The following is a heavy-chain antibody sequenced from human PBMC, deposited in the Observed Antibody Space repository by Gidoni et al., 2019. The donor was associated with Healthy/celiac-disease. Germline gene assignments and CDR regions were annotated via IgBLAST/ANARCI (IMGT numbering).Heavy chain of an antibody. CDR3: AREKGHYDILTGYYKTERPFDY. J-gene: IGHJ4*02. CDR2: ISSSSSYT. Sequence: QVQLVESGGGLVKPGGSLRLSCAASGFTFSAYYMSWIRQAPGKGLEWVSYISSSSSYTNYADSVKGRFTISRDNAKNSLYLQMNSLRAEDTAVYYCAREKGHYDILTGYYKTERPFDYWGQGTLVTVSS. V-gene: IGHV3-11*06. CDR1: GFTFSAYY. D-gene: IGHD3-9*01.